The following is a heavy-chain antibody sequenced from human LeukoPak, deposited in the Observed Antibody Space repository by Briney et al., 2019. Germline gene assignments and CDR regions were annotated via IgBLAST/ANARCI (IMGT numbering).Heavy chain of an antibody. CDR2: IIPIFGTA. D-gene: IGHD3-10*01. CDR3: ASGVAGSYLFDAFDI. Sequence: ASVKVSCKASGRTFTTYAISWGRQSPGQGLEWMGGIIPIFGTANYAQKFQGRVTITADKSTSTAYMELSSLRSEDTAVYYCASGVAGSYLFDAFDIWGQGTMVTVSS. V-gene: IGHV1-69*06. J-gene: IGHJ3*02. CDR1: GRTFTTYA.